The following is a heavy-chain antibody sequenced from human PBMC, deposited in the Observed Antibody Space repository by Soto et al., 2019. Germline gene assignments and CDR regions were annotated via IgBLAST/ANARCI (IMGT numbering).Heavy chain of an antibody. V-gene: IGHV3-30*18. CDR2: ISYDGSNK. Sequence: QTGGSLRLSCAASGFTFSSYGMHWVRQAPGKGLEWVAVISYDGSNKYYADSVKGRFTISRDNSKNTLYLQMNSLRAEDTAVYYCAKGLQGLGSWYNIVPPWYYGMDVWGQGTTVTVSS. CDR3: AKGLQGLGSWYNIVPPWYYGMDV. CDR1: GFTFSSYG. D-gene: IGHD6-13*01. J-gene: IGHJ6*02.